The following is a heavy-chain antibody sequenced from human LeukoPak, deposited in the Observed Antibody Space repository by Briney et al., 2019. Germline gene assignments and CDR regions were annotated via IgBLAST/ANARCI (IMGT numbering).Heavy chain of an antibody. CDR1: GFTFSSCW. V-gene: IGHV3-74*01. J-gene: IGHJ4*02. CDR3: ATLYAGSTDY. CDR2: IKPDGSSI. D-gene: IGHD2-8*01. Sequence: GGSLRLSCAASGFTFSSCWMNWVRQAPGKGLVWVARIKPDGSSISSADSVKGRFTISRDNAKNTLYLQMNSLRAEDTAVYYCATLYAGSTDYWGRGTLVTVSS.